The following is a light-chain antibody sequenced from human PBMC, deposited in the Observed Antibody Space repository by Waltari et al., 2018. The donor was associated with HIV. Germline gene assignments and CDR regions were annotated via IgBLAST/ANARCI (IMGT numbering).Light chain of an antibody. V-gene: IGKV1-5*03. CDR1: HNVGTW. Sequence: DIQMTQSPSTLSASIGDRVSITCRASHNVGTWLAWYQQKPGKAPSLLISKTSTLESGVPTNFSGSGSGTYFTLTISALRPDDFASYFCQQYSSFPITFGQGPS. J-gene: IGKJ2*01. CDR3: QQYSSFPIT. CDR2: KTS.